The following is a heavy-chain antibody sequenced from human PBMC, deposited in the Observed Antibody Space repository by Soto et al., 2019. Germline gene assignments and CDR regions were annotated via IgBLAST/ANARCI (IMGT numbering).Heavy chain of an antibody. V-gene: IGHV1-18*01. Sequence: QVQLVQSGAEVKKPGASVKVSCKASGYTFTSYGISWVRQAPGQGLEWMGWISAYNGNTNYAQKLQDRVNMNKAKSTSTDYMERRSLRSDDTAVYYCAIPYCSSTSCYPFHFDYWGQGTLVTVSS. CDR1: GYTFTSYG. CDR2: ISAYNGNT. CDR3: AIPYCSSTSCYPFHFDY. D-gene: IGHD2-2*01. J-gene: IGHJ4*02.